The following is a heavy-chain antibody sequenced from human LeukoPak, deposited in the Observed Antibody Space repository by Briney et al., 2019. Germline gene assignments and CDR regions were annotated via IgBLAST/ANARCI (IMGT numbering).Heavy chain of an antibody. D-gene: IGHD1-1*01. CDR1: GYTFVSYG. CDR2: VFTYNGDT. J-gene: IGHJ4*02. Sequence: GASVKVSCKTSGYTFVSYGITWVRQAPEQGLEWIGWVFTYNGDTRYAQKFQGRVTMTTDISTSTVYMELRNLTSDDTGVYYCARGKEREPLESWGQGTLVSVSS. V-gene: IGHV1-18*04. CDR3: ARGKEREPLES.